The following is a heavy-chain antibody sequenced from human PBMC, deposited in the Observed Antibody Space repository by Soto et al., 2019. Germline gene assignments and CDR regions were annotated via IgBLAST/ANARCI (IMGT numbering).Heavy chain of an antibody. J-gene: IGHJ4*02. V-gene: IGHV4-59*01. CDR3: AREGTSYGDYFLDY. CDR2: IYYSGST. CDR1: GGSISSYY. D-gene: IGHD4-17*01. Sequence: SETLSLTCTVSGGSISSYYWSWIRQPPGKGLEWIGYIYYSGSTNYNPSLKSRVTISVDTSKNQFSLKLSSVTAADTAVYYCAREGTSYGDYFLDYSGQGSLVIVSS.